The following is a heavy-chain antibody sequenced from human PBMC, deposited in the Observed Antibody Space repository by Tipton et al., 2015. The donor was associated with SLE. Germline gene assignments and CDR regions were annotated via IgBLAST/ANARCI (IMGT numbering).Heavy chain of an antibody. CDR1: GFTFDNYG. J-gene: IGHJ6*02. Sequence: SLRLSCAASGFTFDNYGMHWVRQAPGKGLEWVAFIRYDGTNKYYADSLKGRFTISRDNSKNILYLQMNSLRADDTAVYYCAKDSGSSWGYYYGMDVWGQGTTVTVSS. CDR2: IRYDGTNK. D-gene: IGHD6-13*01. CDR3: AKDSGSSWGYYYGMDV. V-gene: IGHV3-30*02.